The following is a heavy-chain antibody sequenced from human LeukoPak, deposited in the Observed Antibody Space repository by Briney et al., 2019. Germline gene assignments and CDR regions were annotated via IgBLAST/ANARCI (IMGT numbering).Heavy chain of an antibody. Sequence: SETLSLTCAVYGGSFSGYYWSWIRQPPGKGLEWIGEINHSGSTYYNPSLKSRVTISVDTSKNQFSLKLSSVTAADTAVYYCARERYSSGCPDYWGQGTLVTVSS. CDR3: ARERYSSGCPDY. CDR2: INHSGST. J-gene: IGHJ4*02. V-gene: IGHV4-34*01. D-gene: IGHD6-19*01. CDR1: GGSFSGYY.